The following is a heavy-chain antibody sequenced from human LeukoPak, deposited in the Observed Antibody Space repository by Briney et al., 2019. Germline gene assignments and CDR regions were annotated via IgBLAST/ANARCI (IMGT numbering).Heavy chain of an antibody. D-gene: IGHD3-22*01. J-gene: IGHJ5*02. CDR1: GGSISSGGYY. CDR2: IYYSGST. Sequence: SETLSLTCTVSGGSISSGGYYWSWIRQHPGKGLEWIGYIYYSGSTYYNPSLKSRVSISVDTSKNQFSLKLSSVTAADTAVYYCARSGTYYDSSAYPVWNLWGRGTLVTVSS. CDR3: ARSGTYYDSSAYPVWNL. V-gene: IGHV4-31*03.